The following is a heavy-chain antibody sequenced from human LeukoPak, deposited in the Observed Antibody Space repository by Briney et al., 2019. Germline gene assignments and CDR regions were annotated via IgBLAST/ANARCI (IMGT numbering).Heavy chain of an antibody. CDR1: GGSFSANF. CDR2: VNYSGIT. Sequence: SETLSLTCAVYGGSFSANFWNWIRQPPGKGLEWIGEVNYSGITNYTPSLKSRVTISVDSSKKQFSLKLSSVTAADTAVYYCARVEVRLVRGVIIRGYFDYWGQGSLVTVSS. V-gene: IGHV4-34*01. CDR3: ARVEVRLVRGVIIRGYFDY. J-gene: IGHJ4*02. D-gene: IGHD3-10*01.